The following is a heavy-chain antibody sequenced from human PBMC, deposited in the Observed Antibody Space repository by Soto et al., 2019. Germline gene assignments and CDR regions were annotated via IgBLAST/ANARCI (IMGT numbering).Heavy chain of an antibody. J-gene: IGHJ5*02. CDR3: ATSLSTSAGSTLGWFDP. D-gene: IGHD6-13*01. V-gene: IGHV1-69*01. CDR2: INPLFGTR. CDR1: GGTFRKYG. Sequence: QVQLVQSGAEVKKPGSSVKVSCKAPGGTFRKYGIIWVRQAPGQGLGRMGGINPLFGTRNDAQKFQGRVTITADESTSTSYLEVKNLRPEYTAVYFCATSLSTSAGSTLGWFDPWGQGTLVTVAS.